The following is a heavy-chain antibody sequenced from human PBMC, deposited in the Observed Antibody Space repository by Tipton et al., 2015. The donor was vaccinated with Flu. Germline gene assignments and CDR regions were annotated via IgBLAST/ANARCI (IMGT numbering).Heavy chain of an antibody. D-gene: IGHD3-22*01. V-gene: IGHV4-39*07. CDR3: ARDGFITMIVVVTPGAFDI. CDR1: GGSISSSSYY. J-gene: IGHJ3*02. CDR2: IYYNGNT. Sequence: TLSLTCTVSGGSISSSSYYWGWIRQPPGKGLEWIGSIYYNGNTYYNPSLKSRVTISVDTSKNQFSLKLSSVTAADTAVYYCARDGFITMIVVVTPGAFDIWGQGTMVTVSS.